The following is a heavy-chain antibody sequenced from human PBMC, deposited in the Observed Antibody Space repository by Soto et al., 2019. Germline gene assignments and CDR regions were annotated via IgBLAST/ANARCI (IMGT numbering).Heavy chain of an antibody. V-gene: IGHV4-34*01. CDR2: INHSGST. CDR1: GGSFSGYY. Sequence: QVQLQQWGAGLLKPSETLSLTCAVYGGSFSGYYWSGIRHPPGKGLEWIGEINHSGSTNYNPSLKSRVTISVDTSKNQFSLKLSSVTAADTAVYYCARGRGWTYWYFDLWGRGTLVTVSS. J-gene: IGHJ2*01. CDR3: ARGRGWTYWYFDL. D-gene: IGHD6-19*01.